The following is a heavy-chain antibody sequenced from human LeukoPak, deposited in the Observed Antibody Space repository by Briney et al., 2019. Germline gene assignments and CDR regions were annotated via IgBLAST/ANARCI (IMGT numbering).Heavy chain of an antibody. CDR1: GGTFSSYT. J-gene: IGHJ5*02. V-gene: IGHV1-69*04. D-gene: IGHD3-22*01. CDR2: IIPILGIA. CDR3: ARDRRYYYDSSEEFDP. Sequence: SVKVSCEASGGTFSSYTISWVRQAPGQGLEWMGRIIPILGIANYAQKFQGRVTITADKSTSTAYMELSSLRSEDTAVYYCARDRRYYYDSSEEFDPWGQGTLVTVSS.